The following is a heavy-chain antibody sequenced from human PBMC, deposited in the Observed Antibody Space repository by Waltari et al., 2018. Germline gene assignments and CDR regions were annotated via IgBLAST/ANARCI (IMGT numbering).Heavy chain of an antibody. CDR2: IYSGGTT. CDR1: GVTVSNYY. J-gene: IGHJ4*02. CDR3: ARNQVETALGY. V-gene: IGHV3-53*01. Sequence: EVQLVESGGGLIQPGGSLRLSCVATGVTVSNYYMTWRGQAPGKGLELVSLIYSGGTTYYADSVRGRFTISRDGSKNTVYLQMNSLRAEDTAVYFCARNQVETALGYWGQGTLVTVSS. D-gene: IGHD2-21*02.